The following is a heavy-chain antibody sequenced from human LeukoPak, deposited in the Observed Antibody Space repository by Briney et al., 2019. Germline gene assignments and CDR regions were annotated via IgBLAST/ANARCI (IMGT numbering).Heavy chain of an antibody. CDR1: GGSISNSSYY. V-gene: IGHV4-39*01. J-gene: IGHJ3*02. CDR3: ARRIAVAGYNDAFDI. D-gene: IGHD6-19*01. CDR2: IYYSGST. Sequence: SETLSLTCTVSGGSISNSSYYWGWIRQPPGKGLEWIGSIYYSGSTYYNPSLKSRVTISVDTSKNQFSLKLSSVTAADTAVYYCARRIAVAGYNDAFDIWGQGTMVTVSS.